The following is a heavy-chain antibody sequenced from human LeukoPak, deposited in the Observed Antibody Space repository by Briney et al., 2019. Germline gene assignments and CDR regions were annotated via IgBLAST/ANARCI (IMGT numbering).Heavy chain of an antibody. V-gene: IGHV1-69*13. CDR1: GGTFSSYA. CDR3: ARSESITIFGVVRTGAAPHFDY. Sequence: SVKVSCKASGGTFSSYAISWVRQAPGQGLEWMGGIIPIFGTANYAQKFQGRVTITADESTSTAYMELSSLRSEDTAVYYCARSESITIFGVVRTGAAPHFDYWGQGTLVTVSS. CDR2: IIPIFGTA. D-gene: IGHD3-3*01. J-gene: IGHJ4*02.